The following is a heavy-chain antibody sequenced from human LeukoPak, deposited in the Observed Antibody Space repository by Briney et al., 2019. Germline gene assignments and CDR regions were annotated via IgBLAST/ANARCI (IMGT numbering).Heavy chain of an antibody. CDR3: AKDLHGGYSSDY. J-gene: IGHJ4*02. Sequence: PGGSLRLSRAASGFTFNNIGMHWVRQAPGKGLEFVSFIDFEGVDKYYADSVKGRFTISKDYSKATLYLQMNSLRPEDTAIYYCAKDLHGGYSSDYWGQGTLVTVSS. CDR2: IDFEGVDK. D-gene: IGHD4-23*01. CDR1: GFTFNNIG. V-gene: IGHV3-30*02.